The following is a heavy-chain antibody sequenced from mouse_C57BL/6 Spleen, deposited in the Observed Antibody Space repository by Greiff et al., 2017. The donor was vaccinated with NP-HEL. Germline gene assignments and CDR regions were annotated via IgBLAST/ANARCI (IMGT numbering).Heavy chain of an antibody. Sequence: VQLQQPGAELVKPGASVKLSCKASGYTFTSYWMQWVKQRPGQGLEWIGEIDPSDSYTNYNQKFKGKATLTVDTSSSTAYMQLSSLTSEDSAVYYCARKGNYDWYFDVWGTGTTVTVSS. CDR2: IDPSDSYT. D-gene: IGHD1-1*01. CDR3: ARKGNYDWYFDV. J-gene: IGHJ1*03. V-gene: IGHV1-50*01. CDR1: GYTFTSYW.